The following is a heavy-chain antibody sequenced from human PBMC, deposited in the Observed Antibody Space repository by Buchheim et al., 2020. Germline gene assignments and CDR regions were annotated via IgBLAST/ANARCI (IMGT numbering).Heavy chain of an antibody. CDR3: AKGGGITMVRGVRPIDY. CDR1: GFTFSSYW. D-gene: IGHD3-10*01. Sequence: EVQLVESGGGLVQPGGSLRLSCTASGFTFSSYWMHWVRQAPGKGLVWVSRINSDGSSTSYADSVKGRFTISRDNAKNTLYLEMNSLISEETAVYYCAKGGGITMVRGVRPIDYWGQGTL. CDR2: INSDGSST. V-gene: IGHV3-74*01. J-gene: IGHJ4*02.